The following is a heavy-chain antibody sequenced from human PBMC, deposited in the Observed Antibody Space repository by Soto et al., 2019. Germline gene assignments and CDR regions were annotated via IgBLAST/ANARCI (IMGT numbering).Heavy chain of an antibody. CDR3: ARQRNYFGAATYYNNFDY. CDR1: GYTFTSYG. CDR2: ISAYNGNT. V-gene: IGHV1-18*01. D-gene: IGHD3-10*01. Sequence: ASVKVSCKASGYTFTSYGISWVRQAPGQGLEWMGWISAYNGNTNYAQKLQSRVTIFVDASKKQFSLRLSSVTAADTAVYYCARQRNYFGAATYYNNFDYWGQGTLVTVSS. J-gene: IGHJ4*02.